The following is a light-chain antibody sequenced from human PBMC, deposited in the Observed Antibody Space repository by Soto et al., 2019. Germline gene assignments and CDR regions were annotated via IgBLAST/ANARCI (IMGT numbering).Light chain of an antibody. CDR3: TSYTSSSTRYV. V-gene: IGLV2-14*01. Sequence: SQPSSAYGAPRPTIPTSRSGTNSVVGGYNYVSWYQQHPGKAPKVMMYDVSNRPSGVSNRFSGSKSGNTASLTISVLQVEDEADYYCTSYTSSSTRYVFGTGTKVTVL. CDR1: NSVVGGYNY. CDR2: DVS. J-gene: IGLJ1*01.